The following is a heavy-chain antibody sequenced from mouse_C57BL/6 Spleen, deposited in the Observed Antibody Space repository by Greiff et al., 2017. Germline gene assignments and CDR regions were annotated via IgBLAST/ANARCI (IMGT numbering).Heavy chain of an antibody. J-gene: IGHJ4*01. D-gene: IGHD2-2*01. CDR1: GYTFTSYW. CDR3: ARSRGYDVCAYYAMDY. CDR2: IDPSDSYT. V-gene: IGHV1-50*01. Sequence: VQLQQPGAELVKPGASVKLSCKASGYTFTSYWMQWVKQRPGQGLEWIGEIDPSDSYTNYNQKFKGKATLTVDTSSSTAYMHLSSLTSEDSAVYYCARSRGYDVCAYYAMDYWGQGTSVTVSS.